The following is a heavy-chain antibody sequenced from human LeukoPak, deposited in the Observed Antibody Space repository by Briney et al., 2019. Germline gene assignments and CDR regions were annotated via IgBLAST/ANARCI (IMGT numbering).Heavy chain of an antibody. J-gene: IGHJ3*02. V-gene: IGHV3-21*01. Sequence: PGGSLRLSCAASGFTFSSYTINWVSQAPGKGLEWVSCISSSSSYIYYADSVKGRFTISRDDAKNSLYLQMNSLRAEDTAVYYCARKLRLGELSPSDAFDIWGQGTMVTVSS. CDR3: ARKLRLGELSPSDAFDI. CDR2: ISSSSSYI. CDR1: GFTFSSYT. D-gene: IGHD3-16*02.